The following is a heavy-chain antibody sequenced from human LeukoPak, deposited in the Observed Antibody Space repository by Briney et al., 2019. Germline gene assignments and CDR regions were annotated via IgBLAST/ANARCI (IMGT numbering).Heavy chain of an antibody. V-gene: IGHV3-23*01. Sequence: PGGSLRLSCAASGFTFSRYAMNWVRQAPGKGLEWVSVISGFDDTAYYADSVKGRFTISRDNSKNTLYLLMNSLITEDTAVYYCARSGGGRSVGFYMDVWGKGTTVTVSS. J-gene: IGHJ6*03. D-gene: IGHD3-10*01. CDR2: ISGFDDTA. CDR1: GFTFSRYA. CDR3: ARSGGGRSVGFYMDV.